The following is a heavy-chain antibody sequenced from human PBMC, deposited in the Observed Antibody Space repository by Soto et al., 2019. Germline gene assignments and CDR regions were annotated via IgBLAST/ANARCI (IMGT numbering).Heavy chain of an antibody. V-gene: IGHV4-61*01. CDR1: GGSVSSGNYY. CDR2: IYYTGSS. Sequence: PSETLSLTCTVSGGSVSSGNYYWSWIRQPPGKGLEWIGFIYYTGSSSYNPSLKSRVTMSLDTSNNQFSLKLSSVTAADTAVYYCASPKIAFYNWFDPWGQGTLVTVSS. D-gene: IGHD3-3*02. J-gene: IGHJ5*02. CDR3: ASPKIAFYNWFDP.